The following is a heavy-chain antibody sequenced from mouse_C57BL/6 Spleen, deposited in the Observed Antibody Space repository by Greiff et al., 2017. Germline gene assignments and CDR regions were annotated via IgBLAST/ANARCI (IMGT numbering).Heavy chain of an antibody. CDR2: ISSGGSYT. CDR1: GFTFSSYG. D-gene: IGHD1-1*01. CDR3: ARRDYCGYAMDD. J-gene: IGHJ4*01. V-gene: IGHV5-6*02. Sequence: EVMLVESGGDLVKPGGSLKLSCAASGFTFSSYGMSWVRQTPDKRLEWVATISSGGSYTYYPDSVKGRFTISRDNAKNTLYLQMSSLKSEDTAMYYCARRDYCGYAMDDWGQGTSVTVSS.